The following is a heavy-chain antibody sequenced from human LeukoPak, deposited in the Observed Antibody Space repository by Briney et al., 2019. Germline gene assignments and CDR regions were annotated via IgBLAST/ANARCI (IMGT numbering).Heavy chain of an antibody. Sequence: GASVKVSCKASGYTFTGYYMHWVRQAPGQGLEWMGWINPNSGGTNYAQKFQGRVTMTRDTSISTAYMELSRLRSDDTAVYYCARVRSGGSGSYSPFDYWGQGTLVTVSS. CDR3: ARVRSGGSGSYSPFDY. CDR2: INPNSGGT. CDR1: GYTFTGYY. V-gene: IGHV1-2*02. D-gene: IGHD3-22*01. J-gene: IGHJ4*02.